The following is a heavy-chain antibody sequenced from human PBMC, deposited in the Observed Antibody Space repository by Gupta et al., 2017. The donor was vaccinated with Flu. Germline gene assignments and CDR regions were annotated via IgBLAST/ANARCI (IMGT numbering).Heavy chain of an antibody. CDR3: AKDLRKANAGVTGRLLGS. CDR2: TSGSGVRT. V-gene: IGHV3-23*01. CDR1: GFTFSNYA. J-gene: IGHJ5*01. Sequence: EVQLLESGGGLVQPGGSLRLSCAASGFTFSNYAMNWVRQAPGKGLEWVSATSGSGVRTYYADSVKGRFTISRDNSKNTLYLEMNSLRAGDTAIYYCAKDLRKANAGVTGRLLGSWGQGTLVTVSS. D-gene: IGHD1-1*01.